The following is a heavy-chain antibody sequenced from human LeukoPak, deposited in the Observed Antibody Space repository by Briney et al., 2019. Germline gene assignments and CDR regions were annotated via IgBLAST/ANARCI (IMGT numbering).Heavy chain of an antibody. Sequence: SETLSLTCAVSGGSISSGGYSWSWIQQPPGKGLEWIGYIYHSGSTYYNPSLKSRVTISVDRSKNQFSLKLSSVTAADTAVYYCAREAYINWFDPWGQGTLVTVSS. J-gene: IGHJ5*02. CDR3: AREAYINWFDP. D-gene: IGHD3-16*01. CDR2: IYHSGST. CDR1: GGSISSGGYS. V-gene: IGHV4-30-2*01.